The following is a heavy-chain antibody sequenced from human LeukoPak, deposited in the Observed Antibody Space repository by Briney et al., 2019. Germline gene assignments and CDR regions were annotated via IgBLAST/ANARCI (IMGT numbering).Heavy chain of an antibody. J-gene: IGHJ3*02. V-gene: IGHV3-7*01. CDR3: ARDRGTYYYDSTSHFDAFDI. D-gene: IGHD3-22*01. CDR1: GFTFSSYW. CDR2: IKQDGSET. Sequence: GGSLRLSCAASGFTFSSYWMHWVRQAPGKGLEWVANIKQDGSETYYVDSVKGRFTISRDNAKNYMYLQMNSLRAEDTAVYYCARDRGTYYYDSTSHFDAFDIWGQGTVVTVSS.